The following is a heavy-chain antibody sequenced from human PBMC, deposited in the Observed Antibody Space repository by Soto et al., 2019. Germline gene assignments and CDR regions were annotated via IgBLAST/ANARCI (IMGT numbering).Heavy chain of an antibody. V-gene: IGHV1-2*02. CDR3: RVTGVSEVDY. J-gene: IGHJ4*02. D-gene: IGHD3-9*01. CDR1: GYTLSGYY. CDR2: INPDSGGT. Sequence: ASVKVSCKASGYTLSGYYIHWVRQAPGQGLESLGYINPDSGGTHSAQKFQGRVTMTRDTSISTAYMELRSLRSDDTAVYYCRVTGVSEVDYWGQGTLVTVSS.